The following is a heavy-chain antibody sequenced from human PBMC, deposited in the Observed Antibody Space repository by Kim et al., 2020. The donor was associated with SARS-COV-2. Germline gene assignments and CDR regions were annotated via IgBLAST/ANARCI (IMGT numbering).Heavy chain of an antibody. CDR1: GFTFSSYA. Sequence: GGSLRLSCAASGFTFSSYAMHWVRQAPGKALAWVAVISYDGSNKYYADSVKGRFTISRDNSKNTLYLHMNSLRAEDTAVYYCARGSYYGDYWGQGTLVT. CDR3: ARGSYYGDY. D-gene: IGHD1-26*01. CDR2: ISYDGSNK. V-gene: IGHV3-30*04. J-gene: IGHJ4*02.